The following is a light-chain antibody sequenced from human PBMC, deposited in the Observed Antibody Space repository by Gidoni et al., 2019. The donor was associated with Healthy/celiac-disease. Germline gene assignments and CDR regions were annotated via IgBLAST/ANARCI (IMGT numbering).Light chain of an antibody. Sequence: QSVLTQPPSASGPAGQGVTISCSGSSSNIGSNTVNWYQQLPGTAPKLLIYSNNQRPSGVPVRFSGSKSGTSASLAISGLQSEDEADYYCAAWDDSLNGPVFGGGTKLTVL. J-gene: IGLJ3*02. CDR1: SSNIGSNT. CDR3: AAWDDSLNGPV. V-gene: IGLV1-44*01. CDR2: SNN.